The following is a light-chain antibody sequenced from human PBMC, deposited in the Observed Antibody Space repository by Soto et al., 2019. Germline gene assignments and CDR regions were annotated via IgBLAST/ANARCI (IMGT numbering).Light chain of an antibody. CDR1: TGAVTSGNY. CDR2: ATV. CDR3: LLYYGGAWV. Sequence: QTVVTQEPSLTVSPGGTVTLTCASSTGAVTSGNYPNWFQQKPGQAPRSLIYATVNKRSWTPARFSGSLLGGKASLTLSGVRPEDEAEYYCLLYYGGAWVFGGGTKLTVL. V-gene: IGLV7-43*01. J-gene: IGLJ3*02.